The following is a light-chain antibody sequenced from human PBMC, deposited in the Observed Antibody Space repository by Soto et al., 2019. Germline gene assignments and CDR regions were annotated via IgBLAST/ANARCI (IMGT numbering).Light chain of an antibody. Sequence: DIVLTQSPGTLSLSPGERATLSCTASHSLSSKSLVWYQQKSGQTPRVLIYDASSRATGIPDRFIGSGSGTYFTFTISSREPEDSAVYFCQQYDTAPTFGQGTNVEIK. V-gene: IGKV3-20*01. CDR2: DAS. CDR1: HSLSSKS. J-gene: IGKJ1*01. CDR3: QQYDTAPT.